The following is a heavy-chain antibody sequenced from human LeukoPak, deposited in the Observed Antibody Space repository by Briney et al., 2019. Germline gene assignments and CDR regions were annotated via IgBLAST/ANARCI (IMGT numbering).Heavy chain of an antibody. CDR2: ISYDGSKQ. V-gene: IGHV3-30-3*01. Sequence: GGSLRLSCTASGFNLRDFDMHWVRQAPGKGLDWVALISYDGSKQYSADSVKGRFTISRDNSKNILYLQMNSLKTEDTAVYYCTRRAYCGGDCYSDAFDIWGQGTMVTVSS. CDR3: TRRAYCGGDCYSDAFDI. J-gene: IGHJ3*02. CDR1: GFNLRDFD. D-gene: IGHD2-21*02.